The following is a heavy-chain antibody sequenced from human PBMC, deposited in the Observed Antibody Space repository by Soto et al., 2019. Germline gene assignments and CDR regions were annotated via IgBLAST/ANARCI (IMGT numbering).Heavy chain of an antibody. Sequence: SETLSLTCAVSGDSISGSQWWSWVRLPPGKGLEWIGFISPSGSPAYNPSLKSRVTISVDRSNNQISLELSSVTAADTAVYYCARGVLAWGPGTLVTVSS. CDR3: ARGVLA. CDR2: ISPSGSP. J-gene: IGHJ5*02. V-gene: IGHV4-30-2*01. D-gene: IGHD2-8*01. CDR1: GDSISGSQW.